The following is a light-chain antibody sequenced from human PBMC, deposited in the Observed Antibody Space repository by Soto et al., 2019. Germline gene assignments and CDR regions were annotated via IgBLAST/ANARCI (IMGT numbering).Light chain of an antibody. CDR1: QNINRY. Sequence: DIQMTQSPSSLSASVGDRVTITCRASQNINRYLNWYQQKPGKAPKVLILVASSLESGVPSRFSGSGSGTDFTLTISSLQPEDFATYYCQQSSSSRLICGGGTKVNIK. CDR2: VAS. J-gene: IGKJ4*01. CDR3: QQSSSSRLI. V-gene: IGKV1-39*01.